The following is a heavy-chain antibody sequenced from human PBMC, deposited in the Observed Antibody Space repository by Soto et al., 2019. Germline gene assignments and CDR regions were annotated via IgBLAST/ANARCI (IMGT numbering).Heavy chain of an antibody. J-gene: IGHJ4*01. D-gene: IGHD7-27*01. Sequence: QVQLVQSGAEVKKPGSSVKVSCNASGGTFSSYAISWVRQAPGQGLEWMGGIIPIFGTANYAQKFQGRVTIPVDEYTGTAYMELSSRRSGDTAVYYCARETPGAFDYWGQGTLVTLSS. CDR3: ARETPGAFDY. CDR1: GGTFSSYA. CDR2: IIPIFGTA. V-gene: IGHV1-69*12.